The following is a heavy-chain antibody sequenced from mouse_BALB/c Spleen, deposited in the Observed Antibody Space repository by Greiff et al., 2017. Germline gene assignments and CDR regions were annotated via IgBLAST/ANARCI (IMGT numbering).Heavy chain of an antibody. D-gene: IGHD1-1*01. CDR3: ARPYYYGSSPCWYFDV. CDR2: IDPANGNT. J-gene: IGHJ1*01. V-gene: IGHV14-3*02. CDR1: GFNIKDTY. Sequence: EVKLQESGAELVKPGASVKLSCTASGFNIKDTYMHWVKQRPEQGLEWIGRIDPANGNTKYDPKFQGKATITADTSSNTAYLQLSSLTSEDTAVYYCARPYYYGSSPCWYFDVWGAGTTVTVSS.